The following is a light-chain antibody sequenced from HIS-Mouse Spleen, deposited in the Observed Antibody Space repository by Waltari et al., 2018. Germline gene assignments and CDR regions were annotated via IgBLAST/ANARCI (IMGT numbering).Light chain of an antibody. J-gene: IGLJ3*02. V-gene: IGLV2-23*01. Sequence: QSALTQPASVSGSPGQSITISCTGTSSDVGSYNLVSWYQQHPGKAPKRMMYEGSKRPSGVSNRVSGSKSGNTAALTSSGLQAEDEADYYCCSYAGSSTWVFGGGTKLTVL. CDR2: EGS. CDR3: CSYAGSSTWV. CDR1: SSDVGSYNL.